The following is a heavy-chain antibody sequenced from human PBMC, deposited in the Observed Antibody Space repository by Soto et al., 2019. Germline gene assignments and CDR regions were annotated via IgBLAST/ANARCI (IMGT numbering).Heavy chain of an antibody. CDR3: ARGYCSGVICYLYYFDY. V-gene: IGHV4-59*01. CDR1: GVSINNYY. Sequence: QVQLQESGPGLVKPSETLSLNCTVSGVSINNYYWNWIRQPPGKGLEWIGYISYIGSTNYNPSLESRVTISVDTSKNQFSLRLSSVTAADTAVYFCARGYCSGVICYLYYFDYWGQGTLVTVSS. CDR2: ISYIGST. D-gene: IGHD2-15*01. J-gene: IGHJ4*02.